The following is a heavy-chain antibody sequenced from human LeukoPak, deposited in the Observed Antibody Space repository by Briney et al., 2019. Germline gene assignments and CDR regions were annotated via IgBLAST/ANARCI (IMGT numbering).Heavy chain of an antibody. D-gene: IGHD1-7*01. CDR2: IIPIFGTA. Sequence: ASVKVSCKASGGTFSSYAISWVRQAPGQGLEWMGGIIPIFGTANYAQKFQGRVTITADESTSTAYMELSSLRSEDTAVYYCATNWNYALTPSHWGQGTLVTVSS. V-gene: IGHV1-69*13. J-gene: IGHJ4*02. CDR1: GGTFSSYA. CDR3: ATNWNYALTPSH.